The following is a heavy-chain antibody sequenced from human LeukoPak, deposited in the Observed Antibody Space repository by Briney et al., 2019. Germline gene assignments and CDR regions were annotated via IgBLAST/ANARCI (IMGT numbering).Heavy chain of an antibody. CDR1: GYTFTSHV. CDR3: ARWSGSSDDSNYFDY. Sequence: ASVKVSCKASGYTFTSHVINWVRQAPGQGLEWMGWISSYNGNTYYAQNFQGRVTLTTDTSTSTAYMELRSLTSDDTAVYFCARWSGSSDDSNYFDYWGQGTLVTVSS. V-gene: IGHV1-18*01. CDR2: ISSYNGNT. J-gene: IGHJ4*02. D-gene: IGHD5-12*01.